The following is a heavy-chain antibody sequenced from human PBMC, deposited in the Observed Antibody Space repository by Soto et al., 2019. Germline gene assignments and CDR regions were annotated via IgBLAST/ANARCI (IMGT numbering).Heavy chain of an antibody. V-gene: IGHV3-48*03. CDR2: ISSSGSTI. CDR3: AREAYYYDSSGYYRNFDY. J-gene: IGHJ4*02. CDR1: GFTFSSYE. D-gene: IGHD3-22*01. Sequence: EVQLVESGGGLVQPGGSLRPSCAASGFTFSSYEMNWVRQAPGKGLEWVSYISSSGSTIYYADSVKGRFTISRDNAKNSLYLQMNSLRAEDTAVYYCAREAYYYDSSGYYRNFDYWGQGTLVTVSS.